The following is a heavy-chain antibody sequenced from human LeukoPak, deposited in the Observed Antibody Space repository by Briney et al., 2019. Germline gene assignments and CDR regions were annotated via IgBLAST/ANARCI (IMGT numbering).Heavy chain of an antibody. CDR1: GGSISSGGYT. CDR2: IYHSGVA. CDR3: AREPYGSGHYKFFDL. Sequence: SETLSLTCAVSGGSISSGGYTWNWIRQPPGKGLEWIGYIYHSGVAYYNPSLKSRATISGDRSKSFFSLNLSSVTAADTAVYYCAREPYGSGHYKFFDLWGRGILVTVSS. D-gene: IGHD3-10*01. V-gene: IGHV4-30-2*01. J-gene: IGHJ2*01.